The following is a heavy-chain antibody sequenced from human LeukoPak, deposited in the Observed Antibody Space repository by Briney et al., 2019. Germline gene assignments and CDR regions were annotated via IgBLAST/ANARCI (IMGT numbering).Heavy chain of an antibody. J-gene: IGHJ6*03. Sequence: SETLSLTCAVYGGSFSGYYWSWIRQPPGKGLEWIGEINHSGSTNYNPSLKSRVTISVDTSKNQFSLKLSSVTAADTAMYFCARGAYYDFHMDVWGKGTMVTVSS. D-gene: IGHD3-3*01. CDR3: ARGAYYDFHMDV. V-gene: IGHV4-34*01. CDR1: GGSFSGYY. CDR2: INHSGST.